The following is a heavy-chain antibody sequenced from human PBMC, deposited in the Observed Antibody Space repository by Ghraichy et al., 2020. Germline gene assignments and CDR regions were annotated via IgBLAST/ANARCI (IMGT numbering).Heavy chain of an antibody. D-gene: IGHD6-13*01. J-gene: IGHJ5*02. Sequence: TLSLTCAVYGGSFSGYYWSWIRQPPGKGLEWIGEINHSGSTNYYPSLKSRVTISVDTSKNQFSLKLSSVTAADTAVYYCARRRHSSSWLGWFDPWGQGTLVTVSS. CDR3: ARRRHSSSWLGWFDP. CDR2: INHSGST. CDR1: GGSFSGYY. V-gene: IGHV4-34*01.